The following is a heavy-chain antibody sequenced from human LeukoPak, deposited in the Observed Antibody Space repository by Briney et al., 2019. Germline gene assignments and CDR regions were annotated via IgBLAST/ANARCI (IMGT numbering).Heavy chain of an antibody. CDR3: ARAYRAHQTFHSYHFFDF. V-gene: IGHV4-34*01. CDR2: INHYGST. CDR1: GGSFSGYY. D-gene: IGHD5-18*01. J-gene: IGHJ4*02. Sequence: SSETLSLTCAVYGGSFSGYYWNWIRQPPGKGLEWIGEINHYGSTKYSPSLKSRVTISGDTSKNQFPLRLNSVTAADTAVYYCARAYRAHQTFHSYHFFDFWGRGTLVTVSS.